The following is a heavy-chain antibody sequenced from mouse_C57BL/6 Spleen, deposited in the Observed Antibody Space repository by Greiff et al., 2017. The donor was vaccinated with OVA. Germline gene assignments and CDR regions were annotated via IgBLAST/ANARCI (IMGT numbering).Heavy chain of an antibody. V-gene: IGHV1-74*01. CDR2: IHPSDSDT. CDR3: AIRGTTVAGYVDV. D-gene: IGHD1-1*01. J-gene: IGHJ1*03. CDR1: GYTFTSYW. Sequence: QVQLQQPGAELVKPGASVKLSCTASGYTFTSYWMHWVKQRPGQGLEWIGRIHPSDSDTNYNQNFTGKATLTVDTSSTTAYMQLISLTSEDDAVYYCAIRGTTVAGYVDVWGTGTTVTVSS.